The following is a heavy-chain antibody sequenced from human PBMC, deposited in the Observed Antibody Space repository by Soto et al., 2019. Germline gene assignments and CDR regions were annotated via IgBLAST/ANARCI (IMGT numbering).Heavy chain of an antibody. V-gene: IGHV5-51*01. CDR2: IYPGDSDI. Sequence: PGESLKISCKGSAYTFTTYWIGWVLQIPWKGLEWMGIIYPGDSDIRYSPSFQGQVTISADKSISTAHLQWSSLKASDTAMYYCASPLIRASDAFDIWGQGTMVTVSS. D-gene: IGHD3-22*01. CDR3: ASPLIRASDAFDI. J-gene: IGHJ3*02. CDR1: AYTFTTYW.